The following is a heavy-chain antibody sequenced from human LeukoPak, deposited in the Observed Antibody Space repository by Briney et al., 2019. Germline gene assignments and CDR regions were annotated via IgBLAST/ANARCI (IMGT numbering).Heavy chain of an antibody. V-gene: IGHV3-30*04. CDR1: GFTFSSYA. CDR2: ISYDGSNK. Sequence: GGSLRLSCAASGFTFSSYAMHWVRQAPGRGLEWVAVISYDGSNKYYADSVKGRFTISRDNSKNTLYLQMSSLRAEDTAVYYCARDYYYDSSGPFDYWGQGTLVTVSS. D-gene: IGHD3-22*01. CDR3: ARDYYYDSSGPFDY. J-gene: IGHJ4*02.